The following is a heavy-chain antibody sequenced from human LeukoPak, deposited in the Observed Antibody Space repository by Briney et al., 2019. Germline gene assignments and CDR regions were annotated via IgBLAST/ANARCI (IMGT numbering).Heavy chain of an antibody. D-gene: IGHD3-22*01. CDR2: IIPIFGTA. Sequence: GASVKVSCKASGGTFSSYAISWVRQAPGQGLEWMGGIIPIFGTANYAQKFQGRVTITTDESTSTAYMELSSLRSEDTAVYYCAREKRNYYDSSGYYGSDAFDIWGQGTMVTVSS. CDR1: GGTFSSYA. J-gene: IGHJ3*02. CDR3: AREKRNYYDSSGYYGSDAFDI. V-gene: IGHV1-69*05.